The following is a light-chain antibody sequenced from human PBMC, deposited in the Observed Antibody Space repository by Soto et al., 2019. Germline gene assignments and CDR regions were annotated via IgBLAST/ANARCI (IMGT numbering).Light chain of an antibody. CDR3: SSYTSSNPDV. V-gene: IGLV2-14*03. Sequence: QSVLTQPASVSGSPGQAIAISCTGTSSDVGGYNSVSWYQQHPGKAPKLMIYNVSNRPSGVSDRFSGSKSGNTASLTISGLQAEDEADYYCSSYTSSNPDVFGTRTNVPVL. CDR1: SSDVGGYNS. J-gene: IGLJ1*01. CDR2: NVS.